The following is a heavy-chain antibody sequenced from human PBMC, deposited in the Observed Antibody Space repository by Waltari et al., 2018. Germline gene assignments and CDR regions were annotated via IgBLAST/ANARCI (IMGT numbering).Heavy chain of an antibody. V-gene: IGHV3-20*04. CDR2: ITGNGGII. CDR3: ARYLNWGLPRFDN. D-gene: IGHD3-16*01. J-gene: IGHJ4*02. Sequence: EVQLAESGGAVVRPGGSLRLTCVASGFKFNDYGRSWVRRVPGKGLDWVSGITGNGGIISYSDSVKGRFTITRDNDKNSLSLQMTSLRVEDTALYYCARYLNWGLPRFDNWGQGTQVTVSS. CDR1: GFKFNDYG.